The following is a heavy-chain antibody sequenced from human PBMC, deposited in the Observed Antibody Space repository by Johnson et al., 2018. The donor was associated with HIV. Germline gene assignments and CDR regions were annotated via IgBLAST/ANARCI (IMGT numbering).Heavy chain of an antibody. CDR3: ARAYSYGAFDI. Sequence: VQLVESGGGLVQPGGSLRLSCVISGFNFSSYPMHWVRQAPGKGLEYVSAISSNGGSTYYANSVKGRITISRDNSKSTLYFQMTSLRAEDTAVYYCARAYSYGAFDIWGQGTMVTVSS. CDR2: ISSNGGST. CDR1: GFNFSSYP. D-gene: IGHD3-16*01. J-gene: IGHJ3*02. V-gene: IGHV3-64*01.